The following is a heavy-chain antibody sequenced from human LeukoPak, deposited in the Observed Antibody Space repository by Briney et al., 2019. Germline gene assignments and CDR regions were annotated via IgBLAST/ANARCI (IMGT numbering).Heavy chain of an antibody. V-gene: IGHV3-23*01. CDR2: ISGSGGST. CDR1: GFTFSSYA. CDR3: AKDTVDYPYNWFDP. D-gene: IGHD4-11*01. Sequence: SGGSLRLSCAASGFTFSSYAMSWVRQAPGKGLEWVSAISGSGGSTYYADSVKGRFTISRDNSENTLYLQMNSLRAEDTAVYYCAKDTVDYPYNWFDPWGQGTLVTVSS. J-gene: IGHJ5*02.